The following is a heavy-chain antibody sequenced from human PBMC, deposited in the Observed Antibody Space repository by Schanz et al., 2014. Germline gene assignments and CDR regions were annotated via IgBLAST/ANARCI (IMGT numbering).Heavy chain of an antibody. CDR1: GFSFSGFA. CDR3: ARSMIIVDKAFDY. V-gene: IGHV3-NL1*01. Sequence: QVQLEESGGGVVQPGGSLRLSCVASGFSFSGFAVHWVRQAPGKGLEWVSVIAGDGGGPNYVDSVKGRFTISRDNSKNTLYLQMNSLRVEDTAVYYCARSMIIVDKAFDYWGQGTLVTVSS. CDR2: IAGDGGGP. J-gene: IGHJ4*02. D-gene: IGHD3-22*01.